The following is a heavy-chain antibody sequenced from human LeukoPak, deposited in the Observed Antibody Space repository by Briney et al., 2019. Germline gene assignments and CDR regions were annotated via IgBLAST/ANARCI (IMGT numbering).Heavy chain of an antibody. Sequence: GRSLRLSCAASGFTFTSYWMSWVRQAPGKGLDWVANIKQDGSEKYYVDSVKGRSTISRDNAKNSLYLQMNSMRAEDRAVYYCARVRTTVTTFDAFDIWGQGKMVTVSS. CDR3: ARVRTTVTTFDAFDI. CDR1: GFTFTSYW. CDR2: IKQDGSEK. V-gene: IGHV3-7*01. D-gene: IGHD4-17*01. J-gene: IGHJ3*02.